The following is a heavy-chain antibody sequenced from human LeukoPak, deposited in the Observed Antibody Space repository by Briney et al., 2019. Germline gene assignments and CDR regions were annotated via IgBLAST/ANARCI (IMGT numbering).Heavy chain of an antibody. D-gene: IGHD2-2*01. CDR3: AKDGGYCSSTSCPLSAFDI. V-gene: IGHV3-30*02. Sequence: GGSLRLSCAASGFTFSSYGMHWVRQAPGKGLEWVAFIRYDGSNKYYADSVKGRFTISRDNSKNTLCLQMNSLRAEDTAVYYCAKDGGYCSSTSCPLSAFDIWGQGTMVTVSS. CDR1: GFTFSSYG. CDR2: IRYDGSNK. J-gene: IGHJ3*02.